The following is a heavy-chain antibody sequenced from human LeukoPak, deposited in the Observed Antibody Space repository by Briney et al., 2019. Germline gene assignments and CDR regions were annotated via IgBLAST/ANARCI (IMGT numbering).Heavy chain of an antibody. Sequence: PSETLFLTCTVSGGSISNYYWNWIRQPPGRGLEWIGYIYYIGSTNYNPSLKSRVTISVDTSKNQFSLKLNSVTAADTAVYYCARGGLCSTDNWFDPWGQGTLVTVSS. CDR3: ARGGLCSTDNWFDP. CDR2: IYYIGST. D-gene: IGHD3-10*02. CDR1: GGSISNYY. J-gene: IGHJ5*02. V-gene: IGHV4-59*01.